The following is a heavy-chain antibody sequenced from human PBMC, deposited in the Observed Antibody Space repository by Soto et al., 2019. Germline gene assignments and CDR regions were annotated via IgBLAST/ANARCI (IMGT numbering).Heavy chain of an antibody. J-gene: IGHJ5*02. D-gene: IGHD6-6*01. Sequence: ASVKVSCKASGYTFTGYYMHWVRQAPGQGLEWMGWINPNSGGTNYAQKFQGWVTMTRDTSISTAYMELSSLRSEDTAVYYCARGPVPGSSLGPWGQGTLVTVSS. V-gene: IGHV1-2*04. CDR2: INPNSGGT. CDR3: ARGPVPGSSLGP. CDR1: GYTFTGYY.